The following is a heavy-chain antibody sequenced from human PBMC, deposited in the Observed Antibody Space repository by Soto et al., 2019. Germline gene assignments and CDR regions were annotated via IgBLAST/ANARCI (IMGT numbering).Heavy chain of an antibody. D-gene: IGHD3-3*01. Sequence: GGSLRLSCAASGFTFSGSAMHWVRQASGKGLEWVANIKQDGSEKYYVDSVKGRFTISRDNAKNSLYLQMNSLRAEDTAVYYCARYFFGTSALDYWGQGTLVTVSS. CDR1: GFTFSGSA. V-gene: IGHV3-7*04. CDR2: IKQDGSEK. J-gene: IGHJ4*02. CDR3: ARYFFGTSALDY.